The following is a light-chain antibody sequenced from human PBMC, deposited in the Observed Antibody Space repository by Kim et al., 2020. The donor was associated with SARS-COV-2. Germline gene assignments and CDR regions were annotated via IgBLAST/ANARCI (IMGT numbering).Light chain of an antibody. CDR1: QDIGNY. V-gene: IGKV1-16*01. CDR3: QQYHAYPHT. CDR2: GAS. Sequence: GGRVTITCRASQDIGNYLGWFQQKPGKAPKSLIYGASTLQSGVPSRFTGSGSGTDFTLTITSLQPEDFANYYCQQYHAYPHTFGQGTKL. J-gene: IGKJ2*01.